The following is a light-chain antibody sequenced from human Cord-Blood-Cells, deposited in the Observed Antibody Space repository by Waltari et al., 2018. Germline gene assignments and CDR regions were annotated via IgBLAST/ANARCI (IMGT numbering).Light chain of an antibody. J-gene: IGKJ1*01. CDR1: QSISSY. V-gene: IGKV1-39*01. CDR2: AAS. CDR3: QQSYSTPWT. Sequence: DTHMTQSPSSLSSSVGDIVTITCRASQSISSYLNWYQQKPGKAPKLLIYAASSLQSGVPSRFSGSGSGTDFTLSISSLQPEDFATYYCQQSYSTPWTFGQGTKVEIK.